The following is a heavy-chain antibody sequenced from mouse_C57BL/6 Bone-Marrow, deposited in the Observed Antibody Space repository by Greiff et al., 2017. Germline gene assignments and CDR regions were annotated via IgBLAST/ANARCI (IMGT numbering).Heavy chain of an antibody. Sequence: EVKLMESGPELVKPGASVKIPCKASGYTFTDYNMDWVKQSHGKSLEWIGDINPNNGGTIYNQKFKGKATLTVDKSSSTAYMELRSLTSEDTAVYYCARAISRSYFLYWYFDVWGTGTTVTVSS. CDR2: INPNNGGT. J-gene: IGHJ1*03. V-gene: IGHV1-18*01. CDR1: GYTFTDYN. D-gene: IGHD1-1*01. CDR3: ARAISRSYFLYWYFDV.